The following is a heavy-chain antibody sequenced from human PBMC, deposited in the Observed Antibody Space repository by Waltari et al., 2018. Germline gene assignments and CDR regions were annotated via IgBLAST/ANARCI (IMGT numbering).Heavy chain of an antibody. D-gene: IGHD2-15*01. CDR2: IDNYGKS. J-gene: IGHJ4*02. CDR3: ARRGGGPYPFYFDY. CDR1: GGSFSGYY. Sequence: QVQLQQWGAGLLKPSETLSFNCAVYGGSFSGYYWTWTRPPPGKGLGWIGEIDNYGKSNYNPSLKSRVTISKAESKNQFSLKLTSVTAADTAVYFCARRGGGPYPFYFDYWGQGTLVTVSS. V-gene: IGHV4-34*01.